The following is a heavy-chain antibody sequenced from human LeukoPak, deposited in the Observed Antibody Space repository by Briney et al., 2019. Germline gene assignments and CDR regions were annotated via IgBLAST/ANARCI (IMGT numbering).Heavy chain of an antibody. J-gene: IGHJ3*02. Sequence: GGSLRLSCAASGFTFSSYSMNWVRQAPGKGLEWVSYISSSSSSTIYYADSVKGRFTSSRDNAKNSLYLQMNSLRAEDAAVYYCARAGEVPAAIRDAFDIWGQGTMVTVSS. CDR3: ARAGEVPAAIRDAFDI. V-gene: IGHV3-48*01. CDR1: GFTFSSYS. D-gene: IGHD2-2*01. CDR2: ISSSSSSTI.